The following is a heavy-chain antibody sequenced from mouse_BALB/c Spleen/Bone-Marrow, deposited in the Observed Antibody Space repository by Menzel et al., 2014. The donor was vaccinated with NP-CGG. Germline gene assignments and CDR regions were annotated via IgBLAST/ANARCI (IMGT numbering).Heavy chain of an antibody. CDR2: IDPSDSET. Sequence: QVQLQQPGAELVKPGAPVKLSCKASGYTFTSYWINWVKQRPGRGLEWIGRIDPSDSETHYNQKFKDKATLTVDKSSSTAYIQLSSLTSEDSAVYYCARTYYGNYAWFAYWGQGTLVTVSA. CDR1: GYTFTSYW. D-gene: IGHD2-1*01. J-gene: IGHJ3*01. V-gene: IGHV1-69*02. CDR3: ARTYYGNYAWFAY.